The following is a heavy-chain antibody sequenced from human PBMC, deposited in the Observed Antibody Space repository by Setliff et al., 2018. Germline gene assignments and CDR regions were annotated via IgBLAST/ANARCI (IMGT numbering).Heavy chain of an antibody. CDR1: GHTFITFG. J-gene: IGHJ4*02. CDR3: AYDSSGYYPGY. Sequence: RASVKVSCKASGHTFITFGISWVRQAPGQGLEWMGWISAYNDDTKYAEKFQGRVTMTMDTSTGTAYMELRSLRSDDTAVYICAYDSSGYYPGYWGQGTLVTVSS. D-gene: IGHD3-22*01. V-gene: IGHV1-18*01. CDR2: ISAYNDDT.